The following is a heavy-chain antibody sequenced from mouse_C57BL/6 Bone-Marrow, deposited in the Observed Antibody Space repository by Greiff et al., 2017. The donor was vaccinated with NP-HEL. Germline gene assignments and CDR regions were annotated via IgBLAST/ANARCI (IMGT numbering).Heavy chain of an antibody. J-gene: IGHJ3*01. Sequence: EVQLVESEGGLVQPGRSMKLSCTASGFTFSDYYMAWVRQVPEKGLEWVANINYDGSSTYYLDSLKSRFIISRDNAKNILYLQMSSLKAEDTATYYCAREEGFLFLADWGQGTLVTVSA. D-gene: IGHD1-1*01. V-gene: IGHV5-16*01. CDR1: GFTFSDYY. CDR3: AREEGFLFLAD. CDR2: INYDGSST.